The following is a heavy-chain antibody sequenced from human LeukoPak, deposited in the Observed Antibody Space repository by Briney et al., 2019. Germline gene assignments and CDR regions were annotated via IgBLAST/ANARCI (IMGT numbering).Heavy chain of an antibody. Sequence: SETLSLTCAVSGGSISSGGYSWSWIRQPPGKGLEWIGYIYHSGSTYYNPSLKSRVTISVDRYKNQFSLKLSSVTAADTAVCYCARVGLSGDYSYFDLWGRGTLVTVSS. CDR1: GGSISSGGYS. D-gene: IGHD2-15*01. CDR3: ARVGLSGDYSYFDL. J-gene: IGHJ2*01. V-gene: IGHV4-30-2*01. CDR2: IYHSGST.